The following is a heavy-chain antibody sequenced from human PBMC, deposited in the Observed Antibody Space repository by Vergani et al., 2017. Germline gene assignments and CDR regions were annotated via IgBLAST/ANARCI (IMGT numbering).Heavy chain of an antibody. CDR3: ASETTVQFDY. CDR2: ISSSGSTI. Sequence: EVQMVESGGGLVQPGGSLRLSCAASGFTFSSYEMNWVRQAPGKGLEWVSYISSSGSTIYYADSVKGRFTISRDNAKNSLYLQMNSLRAEDTAVYYCASETTVQFDYWGQGTLVTVSS. J-gene: IGHJ4*02. D-gene: IGHD4-17*01. CDR1: GFTFSSYE. V-gene: IGHV3-48*03.